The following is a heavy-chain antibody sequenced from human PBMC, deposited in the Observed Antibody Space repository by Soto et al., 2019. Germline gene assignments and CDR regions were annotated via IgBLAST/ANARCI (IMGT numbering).Heavy chain of an antibody. J-gene: IGHJ4*02. CDR1: GGSFSGYY. CDR2: INHSGST. CDR3: ARDKITGLFDY. Sequence: QVQLQQWGAGLLKPSETLSLTCAVYGGSFSGYYWTWIRQPPGTGLERIGEINHSGSTNYNPSLKIRVTIAVATSKNQFSLKLTSVTAADTAVYYCARDKITGLFDYWGQGTLVTVSS. V-gene: IGHV4-34*01. D-gene: IGHD2-8*02.